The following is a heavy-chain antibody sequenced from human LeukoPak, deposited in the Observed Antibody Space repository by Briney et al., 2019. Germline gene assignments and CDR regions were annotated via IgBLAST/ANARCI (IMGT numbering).Heavy chain of an antibody. Sequence: SETLSLTCGVSGGSITSTNYWTWVRQPPGKGLEWIGEVNLQGSTNYNPSLMGRVAISVDMSENHISLQLTSVTAADTAVYYCARLAWDNYYDSSGYYFDYWGQGTLVTVSS. D-gene: IGHD3-22*01. CDR2: VNLQGST. CDR1: GGSITSTNY. CDR3: ARLAWDNYYDSSGYYFDY. V-gene: IGHV4-4*02. J-gene: IGHJ4*02.